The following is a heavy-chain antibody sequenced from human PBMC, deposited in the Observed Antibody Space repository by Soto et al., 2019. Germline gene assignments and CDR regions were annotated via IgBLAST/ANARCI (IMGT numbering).Heavy chain of an antibody. CDR2: IFSNDEK. D-gene: IGHD3-3*01. CDR1: GFSLSNARMG. CDR3: ARTGDFWWFDP. J-gene: IGHJ5*02. Sequence: QVTLKESGPVLVKPTETLTLTCTVSGFSLSNARMGVSWIRQPPGKALEWLAHIFSNDEKSYSTSLKSRLTLSNNISKSQVVLTMTNTDPADTATYYCARTGDFWWFDPWGQGTLVTVSS. V-gene: IGHV2-26*01.